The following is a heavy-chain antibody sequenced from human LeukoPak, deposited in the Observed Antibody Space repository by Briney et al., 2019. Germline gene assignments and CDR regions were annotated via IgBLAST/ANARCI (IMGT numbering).Heavy chain of an antibody. D-gene: IGHD3-10*01. CDR1: GYTFTSYG. Sequence: ASVKVSCMASGYTFTSYGISWVRQAPGKGLEWMGWISAYNGNTNYAQKLQGRVTMTTDTSTSTAYMELRSLRSDDTAVYYCARVGYYGSGSYSIDWFDPWGQGTLVTVSS. V-gene: IGHV1-18*04. CDR2: ISAYNGNT. CDR3: ARVGYYGSGSYSIDWFDP. J-gene: IGHJ5*02.